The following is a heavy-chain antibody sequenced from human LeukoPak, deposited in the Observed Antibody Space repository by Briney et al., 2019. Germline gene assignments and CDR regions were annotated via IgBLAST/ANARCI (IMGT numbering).Heavy chain of an antibody. V-gene: IGHV3-23*01. D-gene: IGHD3-22*01. CDR3: GKVQNYYDSSGYQYYFDY. CDR1: GFTFSSYA. Sequence: QPGASLRLSCAASGFTFSSYAMSWVRQAPGKGLEWVSSISGSGGSTYYADSVKGRFTISRDNTKNTLYLQLNSLRAEDTAVYYCGKVQNYYDSSGYQYYFDYWGQGTPVTVSS. J-gene: IGHJ4*02. CDR2: ISGSGGST.